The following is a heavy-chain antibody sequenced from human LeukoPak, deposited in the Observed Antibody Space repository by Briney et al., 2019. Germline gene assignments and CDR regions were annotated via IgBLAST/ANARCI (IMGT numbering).Heavy chain of an antibody. CDR2: IYYSGST. V-gene: IGHV4-31*03. Sequence: SGTLSLTCTVSGGSISNGGYYWSWIRQHPGKGLEWIGYIYYSGSTYYNPSPKSRVTISVDTSKNQFSLKLSSVTAADTAVYYCARGCSGGSCYNAFDIWGQGTMVTVSS. D-gene: IGHD2-15*01. CDR3: ARGCSGGSCYNAFDI. CDR1: GGSISNGGYY. J-gene: IGHJ3*02.